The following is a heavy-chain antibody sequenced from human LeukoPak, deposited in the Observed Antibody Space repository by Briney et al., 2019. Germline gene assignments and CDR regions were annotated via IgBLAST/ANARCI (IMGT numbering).Heavy chain of an antibody. CDR3: AKDWSCDY. CDR2: ISGSGGST. D-gene: IGHD1-26*01. V-gene: IGHV3-23*01. J-gene: IGHJ4*02. CDR1: GFTFSSYA. Sequence: GGSLRLSCAASGFTFSSYAMSWVRQAPGKGLEWVSAISGSGGSTYYADSVKGRFTISRDDSKSTVYLQMSSVRAEDTAVYYCAKDWSCDYWGQGTLVTVSS.